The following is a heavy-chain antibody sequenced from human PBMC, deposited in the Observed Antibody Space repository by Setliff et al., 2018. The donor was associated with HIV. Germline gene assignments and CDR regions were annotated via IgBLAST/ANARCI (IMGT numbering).Heavy chain of an antibody. J-gene: IGHJ4*02. Sequence: SGPTLVNPTQTLTLTCTFSGFSLSTSGVGVGWIRQPPGKALEWLALIYWDDDKRYSPSLKSRLTITKDTSKNQVVLTMTNMDPVDTATHYCAQDPVAGRGGACDYWGQGTLVTVSS. CDR1: GFSLSTSGVG. D-gene: IGHD6-19*01. CDR3: AQDPVAGRGGACDY. CDR2: IYWDDDK. V-gene: IGHV2-5*02.